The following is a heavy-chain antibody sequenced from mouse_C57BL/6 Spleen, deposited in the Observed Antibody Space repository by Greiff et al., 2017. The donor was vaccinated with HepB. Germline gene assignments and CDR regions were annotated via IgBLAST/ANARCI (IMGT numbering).Heavy chain of an antibody. CDR3: ARIYGYDGGDAMDY. CDR1: GFTFTDYY. D-gene: IGHD2-2*01. V-gene: IGHV7-3*01. CDR2: IRNKANGYTT. J-gene: IGHJ4*01. Sequence: EVHLVESGGGLVQPGGSLSLSCAASGFTFTDYYMSWVRQPPGKALEWLGFIRNKANGYTTEYSASVKGRFTISRDNSQSILYLQMNALRAEDSATYYCARIYGYDGGDAMDYWGQGTSVTVSS.